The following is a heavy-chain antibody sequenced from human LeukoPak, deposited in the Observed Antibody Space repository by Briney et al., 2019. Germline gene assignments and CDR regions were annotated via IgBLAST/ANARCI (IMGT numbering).Heavy chain of an antibody. CDR3: ARGDNIVLMVQ. J-gene: IGHJ4*02. V-gene: IGHV4-59*01. D-gene: IGHD2-8*01. CDR1: GGSISSYY. Sequence: SETLSLTCTVSGGSISSYYWSWIRQPPGKGLEWIGYIYYSGSTNYNPSLKSRVTISVDTSKNQFSLKLSSVTAADTAVYYCARGDNIVLMVQWGQGTLVAVSS. CDR2: IYYSGST.